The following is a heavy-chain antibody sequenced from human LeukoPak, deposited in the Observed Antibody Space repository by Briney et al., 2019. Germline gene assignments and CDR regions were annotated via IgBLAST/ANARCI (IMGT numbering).Heavy chain of an antibody. CDR3: ARDRYDILTGYYDYYYYGMDV. CDR2: INPNSGGT. V-gene: IGHV1-2*06. D-gene: IGHD3-9*01. CDR1: GYTFTGYY. Sequence: ASVKVSCKASGYTFTGYYMHWVRQAPGQGLEWMGRINPNSGGTNYAQKFQGRVTMTRDTSISTAYMELSRLRSDDTAEYYCARDRYDILTGYYDYYYYGMDVWGQGTTVTVSS. J-gene: IGHJ6*02.